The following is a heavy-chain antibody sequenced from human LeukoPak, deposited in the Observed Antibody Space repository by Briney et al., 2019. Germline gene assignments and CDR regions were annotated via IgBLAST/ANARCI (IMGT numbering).Heavy chain of an antibody. CDR1: GITFSSYG. V-gene: IGHV3-30*02. Sequence: GSLRLSCAASGITFSSYGMHWVRQAPGKGLGRGAFIRYDGSNKYYADSVKGRFTISRDNSKNTLYLQMNSLTPEDPAVYYCAKVRVGTAHFDYWGQGTLVTVSS. D-gene: IGHD2-15*01. J-gene: IGHJ4*02. CDR3: AKVRVGTAHFDY. CDR2: IRYDGSNK.